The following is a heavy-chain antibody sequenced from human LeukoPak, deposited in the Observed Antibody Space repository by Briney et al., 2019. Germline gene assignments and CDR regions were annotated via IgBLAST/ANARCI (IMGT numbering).Heavy chain of an antibody. CDR3: ARGAWFGDPDYYYYGVDV. V-gene: IGHV4-31*03. Sequence: SQTLSLTCTVSGGSISSGGYYWSWIRQHPGKGLEWIGYIYYSGSTYYNPSLKSRVTISVDTSKNQFSLKLSSVTAADTAVYYCARGAWFGDPDYYYYGVDVWGQGTTVTVSS. CDR1: GGSISSGGYY. J-gene: IGHJ6*02. D-gene: IGHD3-10*01. CDR2: IYYSGST.